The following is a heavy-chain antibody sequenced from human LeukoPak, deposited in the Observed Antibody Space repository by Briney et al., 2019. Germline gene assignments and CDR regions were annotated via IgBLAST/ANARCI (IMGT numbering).Heavy chain of an antibody. D-gene: IGHD3-10*01. V-gene: IGHV4-59*01. CDR1: GGSISSYY. CDR2: IYYSGST. Sequence: SETLSLTCTVSGGSISSYYWSWIRQPPGKGLEWIGYIYYSGSTNYNPSLKSRVTILVDTSKNQFSLKLSSVTAADTAVYYCARGPYGSGSYGPFDYWGQGTLVTVSS. J-gene: IGHJ4*02. CDR3: ARGPYGSGSYGPFDY.